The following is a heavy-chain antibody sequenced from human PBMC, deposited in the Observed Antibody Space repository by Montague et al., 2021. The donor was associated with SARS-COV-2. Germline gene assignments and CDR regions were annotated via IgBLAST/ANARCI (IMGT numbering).Heavy chain of an antibody. CDR2: IDRDGYEV. CDR3: VRGGRGTSYYWEY. Sequence: SLRLSCAASRFSFSSYRMTWIRQAPGKGPEWVATIDRDGYEVYYVDSVKGRFTISRDNARNSLYLQLTSLRGEDTAVYYCVRGGRGTSYYWEYWGQGTLVTVSS. V-gene: IGHV3-7*01. D-gene: IGHD2-2*01. CDR1: RFSFSSYR. J-gene: IGHJ4*02.